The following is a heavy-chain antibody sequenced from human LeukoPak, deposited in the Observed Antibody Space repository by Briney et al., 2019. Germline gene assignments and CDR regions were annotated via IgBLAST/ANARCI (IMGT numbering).Heavy chain of an antibody. V-gene: IGHV3-74*01. Sequence: GGSLRLSCAASGFTFSKAWMNWVRQAPGKGLVWVSRIASDGSSTTYADSVKGRFSISRDSAKNTLYLQMNSLRVEDTAVYYCARGRPHGNDYWGQGTLVTVSS. J-gene: IGHJ4*02. CDR3: ARGRPHGNDY. CDR2: IASDGSST. D-gene: IGHD4-23*01. CDR1: GFTFSKAW.